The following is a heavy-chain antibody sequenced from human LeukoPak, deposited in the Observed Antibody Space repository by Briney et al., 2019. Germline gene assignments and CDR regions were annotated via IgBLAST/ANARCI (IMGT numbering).Heavy chain of an antibody. CDR2: ISFDGNSK. V-gene: IGHV3-30*04. CDR3: ARDQHIVVVTATYFDP. D-gene: IGHD2-21*02. Sequence: GGSLRLSCAASGFTFSSYAMVWVRQAPGKGLEWVAAISFDGNSKYYADSVKGRFTISRDNSKNTLYLQMNSLRPDDTAVYYCARDQHIVVVTATYFDPWGQGTLVTVSS. J-gene: IGHJ5*02. CDR1: GFTFSSYA.